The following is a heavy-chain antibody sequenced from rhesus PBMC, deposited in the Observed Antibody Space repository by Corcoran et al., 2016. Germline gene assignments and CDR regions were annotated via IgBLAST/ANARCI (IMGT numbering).Heavy chain of an antibody. CDR1: GGSISDSYR. J-gene: IGHJ4*01. Sequence: QVQLQESGPGVVKPSETLSLTCAVSGGSISDSYRWSWIRQPPGKGLEWIGYIYGSSPTTNYNPSLKSRVTISKDTSKSQFSLKLSSVTAADTAVYYCARDGPAGYYFDYWGQGVLVTVSS. CDR3: ARDGPAGYYFDY. D-gene: IGHD6-31*01. CDR2: IYGSSPTT. V-gene: IGHV4S10*01.